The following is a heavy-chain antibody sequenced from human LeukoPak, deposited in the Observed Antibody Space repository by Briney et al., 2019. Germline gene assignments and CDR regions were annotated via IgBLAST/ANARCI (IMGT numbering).Heavy chain of an antibody. CDR1: VFMFSRFA. CDR3: GRDPNGDYVGAFEF. V-gene: IGHV3-23*01. D-gene: IGHD3-16*01. J-gene: IGHJ3*01. CDR2: IHGNGETT. Sequence: PGGSVRLSCVGSVFMFSRFALIWVRQAPGKGLEWVSGIHGNGETTYYGDSVKGRFTISRDNSKSTLYLQINSLRVEDTAEYFCGRDPNGDYVGAFEFWGQGTKVAVSS.